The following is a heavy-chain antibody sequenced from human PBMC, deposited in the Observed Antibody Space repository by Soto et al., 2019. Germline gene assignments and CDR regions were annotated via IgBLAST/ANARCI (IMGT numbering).Heavy chain of an antibody. CDR2: INHSGST. D-gene: IGHD5-18*01. V-gene: IGHV4-34*01. J-gene: IGHJ4*02. Sequence: PSETLSLTCAVYGGSFSGYYWSWIRQPPGKGLEWIGEINHSGSTNYNPSLKSRVTISVDTSKNQFSLKLSSVTAADTAVYYCGRALNRRGNSYGHDYWAQRDLVTVSS. CDR3: GRALNRRGNSYGHDY. CDR1: GGSFSGYY.